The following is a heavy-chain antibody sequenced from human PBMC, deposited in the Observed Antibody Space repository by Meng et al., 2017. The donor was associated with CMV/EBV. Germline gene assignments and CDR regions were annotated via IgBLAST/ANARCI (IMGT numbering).Heavy chain of an antibody. CDR3: ARASTVVATPAYFDY. V-gene: IGHV1-46*01. J-gene: IGHJ4*02. CDR2: INPSGGST. Sequence: QVQLVQSGAEVKKPGASVKVSGKASGYTFTSYYMHWGRQAPGQGLEWMGIINPSGGSTSYAQKFQGRVTMTRDTSTSTVYMELSSLRSEDTAVYYCARASTVVATPAYFDYWGQGTLVTVSS. D-gene: IGHD4-23*01. CDR1: GYTFTSYY.